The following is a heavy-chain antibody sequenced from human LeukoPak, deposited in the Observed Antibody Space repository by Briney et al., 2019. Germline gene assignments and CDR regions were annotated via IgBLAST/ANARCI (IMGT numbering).Heavy chain of an antibody. Sequence: PSETLSLTXTVSGGSISSYYWNWIRQPAGKGLEWIGRINTSGSTNYNPSLKSRVTMSIDTSKNQFSLKLRSVTAADTAVYYCARGDIGYNWFDPWGQGTLVTVSS. CDR1: GGSISSYY. V-gene: IGHV4-4*07. D-gene: IGHD3-9*01. CDR2: INTSGST. CDR3: ARGDIGYNWFDP. J-gene: IGHJ5*02.